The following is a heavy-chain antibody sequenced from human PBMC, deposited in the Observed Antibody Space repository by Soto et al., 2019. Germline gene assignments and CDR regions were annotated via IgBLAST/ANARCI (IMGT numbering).Heavy chain of an antibody. CDR1: GYTFTSYD. Sequence: QVQLVQSGAEVKKPGASVKVSCKASGYTFTSYDINWVRQATGQGLEWMGWMNPHSGNTGYAQKFQGRGTMTRTTSTSTAYTELSSLRSEYTAAYYCPTDQCIAAAEDYWRQGPLVTVSS. D-gene: IGHD6-13*01. V-gene: IGHV1-8*01. CDR2: MNPHSGNT. CDR3: PTDQCIAAAEDY. J-gene: IGHJ4*02.